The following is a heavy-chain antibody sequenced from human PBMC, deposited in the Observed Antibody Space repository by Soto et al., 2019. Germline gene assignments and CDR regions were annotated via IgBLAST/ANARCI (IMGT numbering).Heavy chain of an antibody. Sequence: EVHLVESGGGLVQPGGSLRLSCAASGFTVSSYEMDWVRQAPGKGLEWVAYISISGGTIYYGDSVEGRFTISRDNADNTLYLQMNSLRAEHTAVYYCTKENSLINSGYDAFDIWGRLTVVTVSS. J-gene: IGHJ3*02. V-gene: IGHV3-48*03. CDR1: GFTVSSYE. D-gene: IGHD5-12*01. CDR3: TKENSLINSGYDAFDI. CDR2: ISISGGTI.